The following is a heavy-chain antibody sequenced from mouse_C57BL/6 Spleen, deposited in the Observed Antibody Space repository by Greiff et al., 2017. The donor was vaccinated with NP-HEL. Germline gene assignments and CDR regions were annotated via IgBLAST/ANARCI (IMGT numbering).Heavy chain of an antibody. D-gene: IGHD6-1*01. V-gene: IGHV5-16*01. CDR2: INYDGSST. CDR1: GFTFSDYY. CDR3: ARGPLLPGYFDY. Sequence: EVKLMESEGGLVQPGSSMKLSCTASGFTFSDYYMAWVRQVPEKGLEWVANINYDGSSTYYLDSLKSRFIISRDNAKNILYLQMSSLKSEDTATYYCARGPLLPGYFDYWGQGTTLTVSS. J-gene: IGHJ2*01.